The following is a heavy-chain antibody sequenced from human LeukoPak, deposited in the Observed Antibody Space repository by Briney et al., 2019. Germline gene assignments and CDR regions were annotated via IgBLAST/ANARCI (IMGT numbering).Heavy chain of an antibody. CDR1: GFTFSNAW. J-gene: IGHJ5*02. D-gene: IGHD3-9*01. Sequence: PGGSLRLSCAASGFTFSNAWMSWVRQAPGKGLEWVGRIKSKTDGGTTDYAAPVKGRFTISRDDSKNTLYLQMNSLKTEDTAVYYCARHYFDWLPKMRSYWFDPWGQGTLVTVSS. CDR3: ARHYFDWLPKMRSYWFDP. V-gene: IGHV3-15*01. CDR2: IKSKTDGGTT.